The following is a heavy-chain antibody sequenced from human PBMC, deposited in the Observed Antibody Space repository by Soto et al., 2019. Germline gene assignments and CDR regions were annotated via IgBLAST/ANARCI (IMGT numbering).Heavy chain of an antibody. CDR2: ISSSSSYI. CDR3: ARDCSGGSCYYYYYYMDV. J-gene: IGHJ6*03. CDR1: GFTFSSYS. Sequence: ESLKISCAASGFTFSSYSMNWVRQAPGKGLEWVSSISSSSSYIYYADSVKGRFTISRDNAKNSLYLQMNSLRAEDTAVYYCARDCSGGSCYYYYYYMDVWGKGTTVTVSS. V-gene: IGHV3-21*01. D-gene: IGHD2-15*01.